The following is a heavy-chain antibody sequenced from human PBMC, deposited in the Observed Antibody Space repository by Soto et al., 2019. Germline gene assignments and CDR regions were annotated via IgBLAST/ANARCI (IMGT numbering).Heavy chain of an antibody. CDR2: ISSSSSYI. D-gene: IGHD3-9*01. Sequence: PGGSLRLSCAASGFTFSSYSMNWVRQAPGKGLEWVSSISSSSSYIYYADSVKGRFTISRDNAKNSLYLQMNSLRAEDTAVYYCARDLSDILTGYYTQGAFDIWGQGTMVTVSS. J-gene: IGHJ3*02. CDR1: GFTFSSYS. CDR3: ARDLSDILTGYYTQGAFDI. V-gene: IGHV3-21*01.